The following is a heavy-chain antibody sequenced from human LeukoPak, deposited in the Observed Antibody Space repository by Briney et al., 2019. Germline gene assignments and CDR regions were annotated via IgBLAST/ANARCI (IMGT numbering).Heavy chain of an antibody. D-gene: IGHD6-6*01. J-gene: IGHJ6*03. Sequence: SQTLSLTCAISGDSVSSNSAAWNWIRQSPSRGLEWLGRTYYRSKWYNDYAVSVKSRITINPDTSKNQFSLQLNSVTPEDTTVYYCVLSRIAARTGGYYYYYMDVWGKGTTVTVSS. V-gene: IGHV6-1*01. CDR2: TYYRSKWYN. CDR3: VLSRIAARTGGYYYYYMDV. CDR1: GDSVSSNSAA.